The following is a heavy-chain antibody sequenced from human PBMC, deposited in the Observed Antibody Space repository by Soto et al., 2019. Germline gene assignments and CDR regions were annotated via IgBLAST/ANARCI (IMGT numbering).Heavy chain of an antibody. Sequence: GGSLRLSCAASGFTFNRYGMSWVRQAPGKGLEWVSAISGSGDSTYYADSVKGRFTISRDSSNNTLYLQMNNLRADDTALYFCVKLRLELLYLDSWGLGALVTVSS. V-gene: IGHV3-23*01. J-gene: IGHJ4*02. D-gene: IGHD1-7*01. CDR2: ISGSGDST. CDR1: GFTFNRYG. CDR3: VKLRLELLYLDS.